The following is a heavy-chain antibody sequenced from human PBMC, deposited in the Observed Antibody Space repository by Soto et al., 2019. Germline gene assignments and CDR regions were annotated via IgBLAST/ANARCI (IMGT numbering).Heavy chain of an antibody. CDR3: ARVSGIYYYGMDV. D-gene: IGHD3-10*01. CDR2: INHSGST. CDR1: GGSFSGYY. V-gene: IGHV4-34*01. Sequence: QVQLQQWGAGLLKPSETLSLTCAVYGGSFSGYYWNWIRQPPGKGLEWIGEINHSGSTNYNPSLKSRVTISVDTSKNQFSLKLSSVTAADTAVYYWARVSGIYYYGMDVWGQGTTVTVSS. J-gene: IGHJ6*02.